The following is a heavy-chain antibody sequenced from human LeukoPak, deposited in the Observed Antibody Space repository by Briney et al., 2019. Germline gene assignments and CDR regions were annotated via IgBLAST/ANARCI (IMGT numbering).Heavy chain of an antibody. CDR2: INFDGSDT. CDR3: TRSLMD. V-gene: IGHV3-74*01. Sequence: GGSLRLSCAASGITLSGYWMHWVRQAPVKGLVWVSRINFDGSDTSYADFVKGRFTISRDNAKNTLFLQMNSLRAEDTAVYYCTRSLMDWGQGIRVTVSS. J-gene: IGHJ4*02. CDR1: GITLSGYW. D-gene: IGHD3-16*01.